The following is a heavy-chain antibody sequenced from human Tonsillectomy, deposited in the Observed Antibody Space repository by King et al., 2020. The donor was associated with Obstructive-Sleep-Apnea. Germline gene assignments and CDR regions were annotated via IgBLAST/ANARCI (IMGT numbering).Heavy chain of an antibody. Sequence: VQLVESGGGLVQPGGSLRLSCAASGFSFSSYAMSWVRQAPGKGLEWVSIISGSGGNTYSADSVKGRLTISRDNSKNTLFPQMNSLRAEDTALYYCAKGSISWFDDDPDNWYRDLWGRGTLVTVSS. D-gene: IGHD6-13*01. CDR3: AKGSISWFDDDPDNWYRDL. V-gene: IGHV3-23*04. J-gene: IGHJ2*01. CDR2: ISGSGGNT. CDR1: GFSFSSYA.